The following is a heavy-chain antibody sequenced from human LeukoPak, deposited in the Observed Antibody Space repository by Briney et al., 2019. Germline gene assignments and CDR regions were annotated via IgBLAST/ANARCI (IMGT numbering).Heavy chain of an antibody. Sequence: PGGALRLSCAASVVTLCSDGMHAGREAPGKGLECGAVISYDGSIKYYADSVKGRFNISRDNSKNTLYLQMNSLRAEDTAVYYCAKDPAVVWFGSHPDYWGQGTLVTVSS. CDR2: ISYDGSIK. D-gene: IGHD3-10*01. V-gene: IGHV3-30*18. CDR3: AKDPAVVWFGSHPDY. J-gene: IGHJ4*02. CDR1: VVTLCSDG.